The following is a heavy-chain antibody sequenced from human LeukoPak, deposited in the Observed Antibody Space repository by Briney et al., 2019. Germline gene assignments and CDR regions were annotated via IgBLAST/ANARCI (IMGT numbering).Heavy chain of an antibody. CDR2: IYYSGST. V-gene: IGHV4-59*12. D-gene: IGHD6-13*01. CDR3: ARGRYVTTRGGAAAGFLDY. J-gene: IGHJ4*02. CDR1: GGSISSYY. Sequence: SETLSLTCTVSGGSISSYYWSWIRQPPGKELEWIGYIYYSGSTNYNPSLKSRVTISVDTSNNQFSLKLSSVTAADTAVYYCARGRYVTTRGGAAAGFLDYWGQGTLVTVST.